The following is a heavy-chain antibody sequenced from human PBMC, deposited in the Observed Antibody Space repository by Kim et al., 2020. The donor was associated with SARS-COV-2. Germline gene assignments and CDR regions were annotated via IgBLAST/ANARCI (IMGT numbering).Heavy chain of an antibody. Sequence: SVKVSCKASGGTFSSYAISWVRQAPGQGLEWMGGIIPIFGTANYAQKFQGRVTITADESTSTAYMELSSLRSEDTAVYYCARVFLYSSSWLGGDDAFDIWGQGTMVTVSS. D-gene: IGHD6-13*01. CDR1: GGTFSSYA. J-gene: IGHJ3*02. V-gene: IGHV1-69*13. CDR3: ARVFLYSSSWLGGDDAFDI. CDR2: IIPIFGTA.